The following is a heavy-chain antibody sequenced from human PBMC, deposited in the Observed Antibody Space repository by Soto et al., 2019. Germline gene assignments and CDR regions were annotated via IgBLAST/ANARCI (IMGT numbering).Heavy chain of an antibody. V-gene: IGHV6-1*01. Sequence: SQTLSLTCAISGDSVSSKNAAWHWIRQSPPRGLEWLGRTYYRSKWSSNYAVSVKSRITISPDTSKNQFSLQLRSVTPDDTAMYYCARTGDYIVDYWGQGTLVTVSS. D-gene: IGHD7-27*01. CDR3: ARTGDYIVDY. CDR1: GDSVSSKNAA. CDR2: TYYRSKWSS. J-gene: IGHJ4*02.